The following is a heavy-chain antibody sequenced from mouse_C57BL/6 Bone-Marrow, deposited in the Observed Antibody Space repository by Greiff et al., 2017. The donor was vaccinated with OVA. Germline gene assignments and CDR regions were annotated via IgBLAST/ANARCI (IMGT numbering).Heavy chain of an antibody. V-gene: IGHV1-12*01. Sequence: QVQLQQSGAELVRPGASVKMSCKASGYTFTSYNMHWVKQTPRQGLEWIGAIYPGNGDTSYNQKFKGKATLTVDKSSSTAYMQLSSLTSADSAVYFCALGLRQNYAMDYWGQGTSVTVSS. CDR1: GYTFTSYN. CDR3: ALGLRQNYAMDY. J-gene: IGHJ4*01. CDR2: IYPGNGDT. D-gene: IGHD2-4*01.